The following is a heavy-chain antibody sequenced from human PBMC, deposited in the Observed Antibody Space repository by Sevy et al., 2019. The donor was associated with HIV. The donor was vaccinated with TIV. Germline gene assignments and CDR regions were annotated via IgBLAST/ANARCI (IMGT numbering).Heavy chain of an antibody. CDR1: GYTFTGYY. D-gene: IGHD3-22*01. J-gene: IGHJ4*02. Sequence: ASVKVSCKASGYTFTGYYIHWLRQAPGQGLEWMGWINPKTGGTYFAKKFQDTVTLTTGTSITTVYLELSGLRFDDTAVYYCARMGDYFDISGYYPLKYWGQGTLVTVSS. CDR2: INPKTGGT. CDR3: ARMGDYFDISGYYPLKY. V-gene: IGHV1-2*02.